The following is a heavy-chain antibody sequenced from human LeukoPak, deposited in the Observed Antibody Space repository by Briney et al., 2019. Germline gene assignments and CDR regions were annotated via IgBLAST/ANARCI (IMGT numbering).Heavy chain of an antibody. J-gene: IGHJ5*02. V-gene: IGHV4-4*07. CDR1: DGSISSYY. Sequence: PSETLSLTCTVSDGSISSYYWSWIRQPAGKGLEWIGRIYTSGSTDYNPSLKSRVTMSVDTSKNQFSLKLSSVTAADTAVYYCARDSGTTGEVKFDPWGQGTPVTVSS. CDR2: IYTSGST. CDR3: ARDSGTTGEVKFDP. D-gene: IGHD3-10*01.